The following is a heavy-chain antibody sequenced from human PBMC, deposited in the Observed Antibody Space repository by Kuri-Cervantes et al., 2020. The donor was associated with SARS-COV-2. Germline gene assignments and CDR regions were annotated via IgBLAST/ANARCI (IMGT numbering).Heavy chain of an antibody. D-gene: IGHD6-6*01. V-gene: IGHV1-69*05. CDR2: IIPIFGTA. CDR3: ARKSIAARPSPYYYYYMDV. Sequence: SVKVSCKASGGTFSSYAISWVRQAPGQGLEWMGGIIPIFGTANYAQKFQGRVTITTDESTSTAYMELSSLRSEDTAVYYCARKSIAARPSPYYYYYMDVWGKGTTVTVSS. CDR1: GGTFSSYA. J-gene: IGHJ6*03.